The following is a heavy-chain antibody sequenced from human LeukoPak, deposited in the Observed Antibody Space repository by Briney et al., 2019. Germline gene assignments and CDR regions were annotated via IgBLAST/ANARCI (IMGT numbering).Heavy chain of an antibody. CDR3: ARGSGSYYNSDY. Sequence: ASVKVSCKASGYTFTSYDINWMRQATGQGLEWMGWMNPNSGNTGYAQKFQGRVTMTRNTSISTACMELSRLRSEDTAVYYCARGSGSYYNSDYWGQGTLVNVSS. CDR2: MNPNSGNT. D-gene: IGHD3-10*01. V-gene: IGHV1-8*01. CDR1: GYTFTSYD. J-gene: IGHJ4*02.